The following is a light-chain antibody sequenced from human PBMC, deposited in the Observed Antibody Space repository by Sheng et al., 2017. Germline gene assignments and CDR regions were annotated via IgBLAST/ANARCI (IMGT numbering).Light chain of an antibody. J-gene: IGLJ2*01. CDR1: KIEFKS. Sequence: SYVLTQPPSVSVAPGQTARLTCGGDKIEFKSVHWIQQKPRQAPVPVVFDDRDRPSVIPERFSGSNSENTATLTISRVEAGDEADYYCQVWDFSSDQVVFGGGTKLTVL. CDR3: QVWDFSSDQVV. V-gene: IGLV3-21*02. CDR2: DDR.